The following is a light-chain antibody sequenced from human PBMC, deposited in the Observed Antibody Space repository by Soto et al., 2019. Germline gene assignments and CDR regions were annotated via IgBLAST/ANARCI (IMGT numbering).Light chain of an antibody. V-gene: IGKV3D-15*01. CDR1: QSVRTY. CDR2: DAS. J-gene: IGKJ5*01. Sequence: EMVLTQSPGTLSLSPGERATLSCRASQSVRTYLAWYQVKPGQAPRLLIYDASSRASGVPARFSGSGSGTEFTLTISSLQSEDFAVYYCQQYHNWPITFGQGTRLEIK. CDR3: QQYHNWPIT.